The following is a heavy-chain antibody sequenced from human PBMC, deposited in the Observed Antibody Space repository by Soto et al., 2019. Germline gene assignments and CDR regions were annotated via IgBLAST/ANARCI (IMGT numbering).Heavy chain of an antibody. Sequence: QVQLVQSGAEVKKPGSSVKVSCKASGGTFSSYAISWVRQAPGQGLEWMGGSIPIFGTANYAQKFQGRVTITADESTSTAYMELSSLRSEDTAVYYCARSPPKGRNWNYAVLDYWGQGTLVTVSS. D-gene: IGHD1-7*01. V-gene: IGHV1-69*01. CDR3: ARSPPKGRNWNYAVLDY. J-gene: IGHJ4*02. CDR1: GGTFSSYA. CDR2: SIPIFGTA.